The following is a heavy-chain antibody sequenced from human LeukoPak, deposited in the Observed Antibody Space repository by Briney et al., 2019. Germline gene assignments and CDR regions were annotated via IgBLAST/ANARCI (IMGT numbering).Heavy chain of an antibody. CDR1: GYTLTELS. CDR3: ATALRWRPEVYYYYGMDV. J-gene: IGHJ6*02. CDR2: FDPEDGET. D-gene: IGHD2-21*02. Sequence: ASVKVSCKVSGYTLTELSMHWVRQAPGKGLEWMGGFDPEDGETIYAQKFQGRVTMTEDTSTDTAYMELSSLRSEDTAVYYRATALRWRPEVYYYYGMDVWGQGTTVTVSS. V-gene: IGHV1-24*01.